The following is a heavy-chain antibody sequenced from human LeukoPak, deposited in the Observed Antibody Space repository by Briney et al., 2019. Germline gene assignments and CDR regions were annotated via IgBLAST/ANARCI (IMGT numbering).Heavy chain of an antibody. CDR1: GGSISSYY. D-gene: IGHD1-26*01. V-gene: IGHV4-59*08. CDR2: IYYSGST. Sequence: PSETLSLTCTVPGGSISSYYWSWIRQPPGKGLDWIGYIYYSGSTYYNPSLKSRVPISVDTSKNQFSLKLTSVTAADTAVYYCARLSGSPHPPFDYWGQGTLVTVSS. J-gene: IGHJ4*02. CDR3: ARLSGSPHPPFDY.